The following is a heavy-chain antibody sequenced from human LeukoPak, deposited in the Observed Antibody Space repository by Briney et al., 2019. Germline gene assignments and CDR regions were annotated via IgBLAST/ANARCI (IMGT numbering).Heavy chain of an antibody. D-gene: IGHD3-3*01. CDR1: GFTFSSYA. CDR3: ATYYDFWSGYWAYFDY. J-gene: IGHJ4*02. V-gene: IGHV3-23*01. Sequence: PGGSLRLSCAASGFTFSSYAMSWVRQAPGKGLEWVSAISGSGGSTYYADSVKGRFTISRDNSKNTLYLQMNSLRAEDTAVYYCATYYDFWSGYWAYFDYWGQGTLVTVSS. CDR2: ISGSGGST.